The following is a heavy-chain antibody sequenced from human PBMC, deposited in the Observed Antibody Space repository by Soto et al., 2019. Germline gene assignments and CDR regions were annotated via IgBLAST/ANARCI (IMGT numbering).Heavy chain of an antibody. CDR2: IRGKSRNYAT. CDR1: DFTFGDSA. J-gene: IGHJ1*01. D-gene: IGHD3-16*01. V-gene: IGHV3-73*01. Sequence: EVQLVESGGGLVQPGGSLQLSCAASDFTFGDSAVHWIRQASGNGLEWVGRIRGKSRNYATGYAASVKGRFTISRDDSRNTASLQMNSLKAEDTAVYHGAYDLHYALDIWGQGTLVTVSS. CDR3: AYDLHYALDI.